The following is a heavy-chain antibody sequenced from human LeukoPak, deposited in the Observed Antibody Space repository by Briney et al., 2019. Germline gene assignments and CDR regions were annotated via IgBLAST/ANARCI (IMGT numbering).Heavy chain of an antibody. D-gene: IGHD3-22*01. V-gene: IGHV4-61*01. CDR1: GASVSSGSFY. Sequence: SETLSLTCTVSGASVSSGSFYWSWVRQPPGKGLQWIGYIYYSGSTNYNPSLQSRVTISVDTSKNQFSLRLSSVTAADTAVYYCAREYDSSGYYDYWGQGTLVTVSS. J-gene: IGHJ4*02. CDR2: IYYSGST. CDR3: AREYDSSGYYDY.